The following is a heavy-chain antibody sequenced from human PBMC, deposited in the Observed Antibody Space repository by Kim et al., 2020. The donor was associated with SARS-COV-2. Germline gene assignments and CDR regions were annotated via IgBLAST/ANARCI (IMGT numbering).Heavy chain of an antibody. J-gene: IGHJ3*02. CDR1: GGSISSSSYY. V-gene: IGHV4-39*01. CDR3: ASGYYSPNAFDI. D-gene: IGHD3-22*01. CDR2: IYYSGST. Sequence: SETLSLTCTVSGGSISSSSYYWGWIRQPPGKGLEWIGSIYYSGSTYYNPSLKSRVTISVDTSKNQFSLKLSSVTAADTAVYYCASGYYSPNAFDIWGQGTMVTVSS.